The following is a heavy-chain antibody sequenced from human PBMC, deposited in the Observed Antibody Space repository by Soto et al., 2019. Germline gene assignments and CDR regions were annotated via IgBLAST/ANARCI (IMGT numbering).Heavy chain of an antibody. CDR2: IIPILGIA. CDR3: ARDQQRFYGSGSYSSNWFDT. CDR1: GGTFSSYT. Sequence: QVQLVQSGAEVKKPGSSVKVSCKASGGTFSSYTISWVRQAPGQGLEWMGRIIPILGIANYAQKFQGRVTITADKSTSTAYMELSSLRSEDTAVYYCARDQQRFYGSGSYSSNWFDTWGQGTLVTVSS. D-gene: IGHD3-10*01. V-gene: IGHV1-69*08. J-gene: IGHJ5*02.